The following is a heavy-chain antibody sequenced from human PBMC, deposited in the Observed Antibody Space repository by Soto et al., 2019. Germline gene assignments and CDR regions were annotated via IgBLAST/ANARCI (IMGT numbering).Heavy chain of an antibody. CDR1: GGSISSYY. V-gene: IGHV4-59*08. CDR3: ARGGRGLRKYLDY. CDR2: IYYSGST. Sequence: SETLSLTCTVSGGSISSYYWSWIRQSPGKGLEWIGYIYYSGSTNYNPSLKSRVTISVDTSKNQFSLKLSSVTAADTAVYYCARGGRGLRKYLDYWGQGTLVTVSS. J-gene: IGHJ4*02. D-gene: IGHD4-17*01.